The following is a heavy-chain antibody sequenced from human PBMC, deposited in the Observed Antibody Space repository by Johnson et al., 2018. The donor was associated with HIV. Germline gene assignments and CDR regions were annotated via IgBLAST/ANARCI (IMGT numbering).Heavy chain of an antibody. CDR1: GFTFSSYA. V-gene: IGHV3-30*04. D-gene: IGHD6-13*01. CDR2: ISYDGSNK. Sequence: QVQLVESGGGVVRPGGSLRLSCAASGFTFSSYAMHWVRQAPGKGLEWVAVISYDGSNKYYADSVKGRFTISRDNSKNTLYLQMNSLRAEDTAVYYCAKNFRGGIVATGDAFDTWGQGTMVTVSA. J-gene: IGHJ3*02. CDR3: AKNFRGGIVATGDAFDT.